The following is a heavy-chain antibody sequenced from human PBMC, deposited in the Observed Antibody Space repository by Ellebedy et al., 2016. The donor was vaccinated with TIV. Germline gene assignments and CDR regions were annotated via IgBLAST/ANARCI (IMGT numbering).Heavy chain of an antibody. D-gene: IGHD3-22*01. CDR2: ITAGGGSI. CDR1: GFTFSDHA. J-gene: IGHJ4*02. Sequence: GESLKISCAASGFTFSDHAMTWVRQTPGKSLEWVSGITAGGGSIHYVDSVKGRFTISRDNSKKTLYLQMNSLRAEDTAVYYCVKLDSSGFYYGRLDYWGQGTLVTVSS. CDR3: VKLDSSGFYYGRLDY. V-gene: IGHV3-23*01.